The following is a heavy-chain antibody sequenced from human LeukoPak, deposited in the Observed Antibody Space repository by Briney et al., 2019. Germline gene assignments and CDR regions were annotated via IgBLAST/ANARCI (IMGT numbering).Heavy chain of an antibody. CDR3: AGLGVMVLVYQSES. CDR1: GGCVRSCIYL. CDR2: IFYSGHP. Sequence: SYTVPLTCAVCGGCVRSCIYLWVCPGAPPGKELECFGSIFYSGHPVHNPSLKSRVTLSVDTSKNQFSLKLTSVTAADSAVYYCAGLGVMVLVYQSESWGQGTPVTVSS. V-gene: IGHV4-39*07. J-gene: IGHJ1*01. D-gene: IGHD2-8*01.